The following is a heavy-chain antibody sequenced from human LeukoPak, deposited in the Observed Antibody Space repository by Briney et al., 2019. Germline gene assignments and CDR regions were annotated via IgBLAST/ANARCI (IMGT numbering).Heavy chain of an antibody. D-gene: IGHD6-6*01. CDR1: GGSFGGYY. V-gene: IGHV4-34*01. Sequence: PSETLSLTCAVYGGSFGGYYWSWIRQPPGKGLEWIGEINHSGSTNYNPSLKSRVTISVDTSKNQFSLKLSSVTAADTAVYYCARVQYSSSRPLDYWGQGTLVTVSS. CDR2: INHSGST. J-gene: IGHJ4*02. CDR3: ARVQYSSSRPLDY.